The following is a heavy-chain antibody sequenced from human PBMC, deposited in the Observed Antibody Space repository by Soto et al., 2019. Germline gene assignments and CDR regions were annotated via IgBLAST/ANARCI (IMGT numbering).Heavy chain of an antibody. CDR3: ASTLYGDNVDY. CDR1: GYTFTSYD. CDR2: MNPNSVNN. V-gene: IGHV1-8*01. J-gene: IGHJ4*02. D-gene: IGHD4-17*01. Sequence: QVQLVQSGAEVKKPGASVKVSCKASGYTFTSYDINCVRQATGQGLEWMGWMNPNSVNNGYAQKVQGRVTMTSNTSISTSYMELSSLRSEDTAVYYCASTLYGDNVDYWGQGNLVTGSS.